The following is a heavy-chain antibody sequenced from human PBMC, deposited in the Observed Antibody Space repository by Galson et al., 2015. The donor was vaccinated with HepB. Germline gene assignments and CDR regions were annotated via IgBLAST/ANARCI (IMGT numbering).Heavy chain of an antibody. V-gene: IGHV3-33*01. J-gene: IGHJ4*02. CDR3: AREDATITVAALEY. D-gene: IGHD6-19*01. CDR1: GFAFGNYG. Sequence: SLRLSCAASGFAFGNYGMHWVRQAPGKGLEWMALIWKDGSNKHYAASMKGRFRISRDNTKNTLFLKADSLRAEDTAVYYCAREDATITVAALEYWGQGVLVTVSS. CDR2: IWKDGSNK.